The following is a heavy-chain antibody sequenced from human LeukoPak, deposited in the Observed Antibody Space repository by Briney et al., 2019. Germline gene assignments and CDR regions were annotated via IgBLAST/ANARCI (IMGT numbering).Heavy chain of an antibody. Sequence: SETLSLTCTVSGGSISSSSYYWGWIRQPPGKGLEWIGSIYYSGSTYYNPSLKSRVTVSLDTSKSQFSLKLGSVTAADTAVYYCARRVAVAGLFDSWGQGALVTVSS. J-gene: IGHJ4*02. V-gene: IGHV4-39*07. CDR3: ARRVAVAGLFDS. CDR2: IYYSGST. D-gene: IGHD6-19*01. CDR1: GGSISSSSYY.